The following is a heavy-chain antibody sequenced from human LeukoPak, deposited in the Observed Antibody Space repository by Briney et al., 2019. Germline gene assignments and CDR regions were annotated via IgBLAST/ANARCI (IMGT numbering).Heavy chain of an antibody. Sequence: SETLSLTCTVSGGPFSSYYWSWIRQPPGKGLEWIGYIYYTGSANYNPSLKSRVTMSVDTSKNQFSLKLSSVTAADTAVYYCARQRADRIFGVVMGFGLDYWGRGTLVTVSS. V-gene: IGHV4-59*12. D-gene: IGHD3-3*02. CDR1: GGPFSSYY. J-gene: IGHJ4*02. CDR3: ARQRADRIFGVVMGFGLDY. CDR2: IYYTGSA.